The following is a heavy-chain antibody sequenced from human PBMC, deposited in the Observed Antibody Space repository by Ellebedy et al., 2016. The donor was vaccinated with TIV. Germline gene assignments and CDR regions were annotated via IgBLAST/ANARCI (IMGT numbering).Heavy chain of an antibody. D-gene: IGHD5-12*01. CDR2: INPDGSST. Sequence: GESLKISCAASGFSFRNHWMHWVRQAPGKGLVWVARINPDGSSTTYADSVRGRFTISRDNAKNTLYLEMKSLRGDDTAVYYCARTIVATSSLDYWGQGILVTVSS. V-gene: IGHV3-74*01. CDR3: ARTIVATSSLDY. J-gene: IGHJ4*02. CDR1: GFSFRNHW.